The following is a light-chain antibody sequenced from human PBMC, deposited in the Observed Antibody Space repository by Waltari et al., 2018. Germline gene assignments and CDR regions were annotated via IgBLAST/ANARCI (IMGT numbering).Light chain of an antibody. Sequence: QPVLTQPPSSSASPGESARLTCTLPSDFNVGDFIIYCYHQRPGSPPRFLPYYNSDSEKAQGSGVPSRFSGSKDASANAGILLISGLQSEDEADYYCMFWPSNVWVFGGGTKLTVL. V-gene: IGLV5-37*01. J-gene: IGLJ3*02. CDR3: MFWPSNVWV. CDR1: SDFNVGDFI. CDR2: YNSDSEK.